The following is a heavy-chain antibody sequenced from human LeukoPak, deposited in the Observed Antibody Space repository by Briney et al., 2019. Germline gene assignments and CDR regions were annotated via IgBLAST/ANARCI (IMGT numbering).Heavy chain of an antibody. CDR3: ARDRQYYDSTNAFDI. Sequence: PGGSLRLSCAASGFTFSSYWMHWVRQAPGKGLVWVSHINNDGSSTSYADSVKGRFTISRDNAKNTVYLQMNSLRAEDTAVYYCARDRQYYDSTNAFDIWGQGTMVTASS. V-gene: IGHV3-74*01. J-gene: IGHJ3*02. D-gene: IGHD3-22*01. CDR1: GFTFSSYW. CDR2: INNDGSST.